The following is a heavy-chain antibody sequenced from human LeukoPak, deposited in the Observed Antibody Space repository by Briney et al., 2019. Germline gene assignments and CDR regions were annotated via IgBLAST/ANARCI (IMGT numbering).Heavy chain of an antibody. CDR2: IYYSGST. CDR1: GGSISSYY. CDR3: ARREMATIPDAFDI. D-gene: IGHD5-24*01. Sequence: SETLSLTCTVSGGSISSYYWSWLRQPPGKGLEWIGYIYYSGSTNYNPSLKSRVTISVDTSKNQFSLKLSSVTAADTAVYYCARREMATIPDAFDIWGQGTMVTVSS. V-gene: IGHV4-59*08. J-gene: IGHJ3*02.